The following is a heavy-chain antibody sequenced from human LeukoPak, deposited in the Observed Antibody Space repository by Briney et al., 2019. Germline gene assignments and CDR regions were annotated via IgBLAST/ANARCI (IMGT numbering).Heavy chain of an antibody. Sequence: ASVKVSCKASGYTFTSYDINWVRQATGQGLEWMGWMNPNSGNTGYAQKFQGRVTMTRNTSISTAYMELSSLRSEGTAVYYCARASARTRIAAAGTIGYWGQGTLVTVSS. D-gene: IGHD6-13*01. CDR3: ARASARTRIAAAGTIGY. CDR2: MNPNSGNT. CDR1: GYTFTSYD. J-gene: IGHJ4*02. V-gene: IGHV1-8*01.